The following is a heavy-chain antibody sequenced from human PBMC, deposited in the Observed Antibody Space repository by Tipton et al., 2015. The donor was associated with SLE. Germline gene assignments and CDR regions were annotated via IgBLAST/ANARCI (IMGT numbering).Heavy chain of an antibody. CDR2: INHSGST. J-gene: IGHJ6*03. CDR3: ARQGVHYDSSGHYYYYYMDV. D-gene: IGHD3-22*01. CDR1: GGSFSGYY. Sequence: LRLSCAVYGGSFSGYYWSWIRQPPGKGLEWIGEINHSGSTNYNPSLKSRVTISVDTSKNQFSLKLSSVTAADTAVYYCARQGVHYDSSGHYYYYYMDVWGKGTTVTVSS. V-gene: IGHV4-34*01.